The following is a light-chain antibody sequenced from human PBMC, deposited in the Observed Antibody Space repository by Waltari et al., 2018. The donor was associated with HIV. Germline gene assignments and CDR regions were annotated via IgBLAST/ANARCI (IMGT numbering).Light chain of an antibody. CDR1: RSNIGSNY. CDR2: RNN. Sequence: QSVLTQPPSASGTPGQRVTISCSGSRSNIGSNYVYWYQQLPGTAPKLLIYRNNERPSGVPDRFSGSKSGTSASLDISGLRSEDEADYYCAAWDDTLSGPDFGTGTKVTVL. CDR3: AAWDDTLSGPD. V-gene: IGLV1-47*01. J-gene: IGLJ1*01.